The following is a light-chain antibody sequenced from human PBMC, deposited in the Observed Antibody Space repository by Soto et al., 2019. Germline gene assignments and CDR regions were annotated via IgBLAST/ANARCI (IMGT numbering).Light chain of an antibody. CDR2: EAS. J-gene: IGLJ1*01. V-gene: IGLV2-18*02. Sequence: QSVLTQPPSVSGSPGQSVTISCTGTSTDFVSYNRVSWYQQPPGTAPKLIIYEASNRPSGVPDRFSGSKSGNTASLTISGLQAADEADYYCCSYAGSSTFLYVFGTGTKLTVL. CDR1: STDFVSYNR. CDR3: CSYAGSSTFLYV.